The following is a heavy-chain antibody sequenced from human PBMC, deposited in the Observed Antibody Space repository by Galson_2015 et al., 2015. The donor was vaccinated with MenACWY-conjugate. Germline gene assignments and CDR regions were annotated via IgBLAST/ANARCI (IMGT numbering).Heavy chain of an antibody. V-gene: IGHV3-7*03. CDR1: GFTFSTYW. CDR3: ARGFISPTY. CDR2: IKQDGTEI. J-gene: IGHJ4*02. Sequence: SLRLSCAASGFTFSTYWMSWVRQAPGKGLEWVASIKQDGTEISYVDSMKGRFTIPRDNAKNSLYLQLNSLRAEDTAVYYYARGFISPTYWGQGTLVTVSS. D-gene: IGHD3-10*01.